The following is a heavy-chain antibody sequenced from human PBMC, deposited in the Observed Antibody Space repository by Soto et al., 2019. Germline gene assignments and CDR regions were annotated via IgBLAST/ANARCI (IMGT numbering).Heavy chain of an antibody. CDR2: IYHSGST. J-gene: IGHJ6*02. CDR3: ASVRGQYYYGMDV. V-gene: IGHV4-4*02. CDR1: GGSISSSNW. Sequence: SETLSLTCAVSGGSISSSNWWSWVRQPPGKGLEWIGEIYHSGSTNYNPSLKSRVTISVDKSKNQFSLKLSSVTAADTAVYYCASVRGQYYYGMDVWGQGTTVTVSS. D-gene: IGHD3-10*02.